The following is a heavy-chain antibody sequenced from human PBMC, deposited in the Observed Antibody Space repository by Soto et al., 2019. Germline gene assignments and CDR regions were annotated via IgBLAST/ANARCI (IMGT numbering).Heavy chain of an antibody. CDR3: ARTSGSLRQFDN. D-gene: IGHD6-25*01. V-gene: IGHV4-59*01. J-gene: IGHJ4*02. Sequence: SETLSLTCTVSGGSIKNYYWAWIRQAPGKGLECIGFLYYSGFTNYNPSFKSRVSMSVDTSKNQFSLNLTSVTAAATALYYCARTSGSLRQFDNWGQGTPATVSS. CDR2: LYYSGFT. CDR1: GGSIKNYY.